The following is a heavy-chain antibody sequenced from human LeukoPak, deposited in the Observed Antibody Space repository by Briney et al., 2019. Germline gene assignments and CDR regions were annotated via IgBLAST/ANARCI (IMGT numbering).Heavy chain of an antibody. D-gene: IGHD3-10*01. J-gene: IGHJ4*02. Sequence: ASVKVSCKTSGYTFSDHYVQWLRQAPGQGLEWMGWISAYNGNTNYAQKLQGRVTMTTDTSTSTAYMELRSLRSDDTAVYYCARDSLVRGVLPLDYWGQGTLVTVSS. CDR1: GYTFSDHY. CDR2: ISAYNGNT. CDR3: ARDSLVRGVLPLDY. V-gene: IGHV1-18*04.